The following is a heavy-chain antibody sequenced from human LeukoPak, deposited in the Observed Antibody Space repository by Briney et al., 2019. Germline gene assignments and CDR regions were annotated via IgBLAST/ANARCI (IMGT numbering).Heavy chain of an antibody. D-gene: IGHD1-1*01. Sequence: PSGTPSLTCTDSGGSISPDYWSWSRRTPRGGLEWCGYILDSETTTNYNPSLKSRVTISGDTSKNQVYLKLSGVTAADTAVYYCARVGDWNDLVYWGQGTLVTVSS. CDR3: ARVGDWNDLVY. CDR1: GGSISPDY. J-gene: IGHJ4*02. CDR2: ILDSETT. V-gene: IGHV4-59*01.